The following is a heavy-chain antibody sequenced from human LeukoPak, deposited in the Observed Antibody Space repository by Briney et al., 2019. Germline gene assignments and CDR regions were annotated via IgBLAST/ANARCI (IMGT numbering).Heavy chain of an antibody. D-gene: IGHD4-23*01. J-gene: IGHJ4*02. CDR2: INHSGST. V-gene: IGHV4-34*01. CDR3: ARTQRGKPVTY. Sequence: SETLSLTCAVYGGSFSGYYWSWIRQPPGKGLEWIGEINHSGSTNYNPSLKSRVTIPVDTSKNQFSLKLSSVTAADTAVYYCARTQRGKPVTYWGQGTLVTVSS. CDR1: GGSFSGYY.